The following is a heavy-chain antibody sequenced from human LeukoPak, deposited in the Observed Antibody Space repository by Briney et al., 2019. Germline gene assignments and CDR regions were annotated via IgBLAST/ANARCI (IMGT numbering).Heavy chain of an antibody. CDR3: AKPRPGGSTEPFDS. CDR2: INWNGGST. Sequence: GGSLRLSCVASGFTFDDHGMSWVRQAPGKGLEWVSGINWNGGSTGYADSVKGRFTISRDNAKNSLYLQMNSLRAEDTAVYYCAKPRPGGSTEPFDSWGQGTLVTVSS. V-gene: IGHV3-20*04. D-gene: IGHD1-26*01. CDR1: GFTFDDHG. J-gene: IGHJ4*02.